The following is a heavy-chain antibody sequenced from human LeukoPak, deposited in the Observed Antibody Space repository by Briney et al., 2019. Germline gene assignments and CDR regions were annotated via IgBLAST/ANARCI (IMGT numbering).Heavy chain of an antibody. CDR1: GFTFSSYW. CDR3: ASPIMITFGGVIVTDY. Sequence: PGGSLRLSCAASGFTFSSYWMSWVRQAPGKGLEGVANIKQEGSEKYYVDSVKGRFTISGDNAKNSLYLQMNSLRAEDTAVYYCASPIMITFGGVIVTDYWGEGTLVTVSS. J-gene: IGHJ4*02. V-gene: IGHV3-7*01. CDR2: IKQEGSEK. D-gene: IGHD3-16*02.